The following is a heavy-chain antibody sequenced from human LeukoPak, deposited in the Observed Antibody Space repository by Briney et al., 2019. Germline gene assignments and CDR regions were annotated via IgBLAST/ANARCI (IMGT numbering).Heavy chain of an antibody. CDR1: GFTFSSYW. D-gene: IGHD2-21*01. J-gene: IGHJ4*02. CDR2: ISGSGGST. Sequence: GGSLRLSCVASGFTFSSYWMSWVRQAPGKGLEWVSAISGSGGSTYYADSVKGRFTISRDNSKNTLYLQMNSLRAEDTAVYYCAKFAVVVIANPPFDYWGQGTLVTVSS. V-gene: IGHV3-23*01. CDR3: AKFAVVVIANPPFDY.